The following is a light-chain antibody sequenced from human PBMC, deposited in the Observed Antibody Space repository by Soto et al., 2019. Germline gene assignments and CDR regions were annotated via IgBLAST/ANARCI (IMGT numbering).Light chain of an antibody. CDR3: QQYNSFPWT. V-gene: IGKV1-5*03. CDR1: QSFSSW. J-gene: IGKJ1*01. Sequence: DIQMTQSPSTLSASVGDTVTISCRASQSFSSWLAWYQQKPGKAPKLLIYKASSLQSGVPSRSSGSGSGTEFTLTISSLQPDDFATYYCQQYNSFPWTFGQGTKVDIK. CDR2: KAS.